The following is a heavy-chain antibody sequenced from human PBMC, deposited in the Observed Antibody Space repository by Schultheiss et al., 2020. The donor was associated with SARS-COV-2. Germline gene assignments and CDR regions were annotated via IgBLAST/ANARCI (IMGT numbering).Heavy chain of an antibody. CDR2: INHSGST. V-gene: IGHV4-34*01. CDR1: GGSFSGYY. J-gene: IGHJ6*02. CDR3: ARGLGYCSGGSCYPTYYYGMDV. D-gene: IGHD2-15*01. Sequence: GSLRLSCAVYGGSFSGYYWSWIRQPPGKGLEWIGEINHSGSTNCNPSLKSRVTISVDTSKNQFSLKLSSVTAADTAVYYCARGLGYCSGGSCYPTYYYGMDVWGQGTTVTVSS.